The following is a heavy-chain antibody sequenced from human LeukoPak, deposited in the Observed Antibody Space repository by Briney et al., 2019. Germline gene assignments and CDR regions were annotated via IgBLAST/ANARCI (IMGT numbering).Heavy chain of an antibody. V-gene: IGHV1-18*01. CDR1: GYTFTSYG. J-gene: IGHJ6*03. D-gene: IGHD2-15*01. Sequence: ASVKVSCKASGYTFTSYGISWVRQAPGQGLEWMGWISAYNGNRNYAQKLQGRVPMTTDTSTSTAYMELRSLRSDDTAVYYCARERSAAYYYYYMDVWGKGSTVTVSS. CDR3: ARERSAAYYYYYMDV. CDR2: ISAYNGNR.